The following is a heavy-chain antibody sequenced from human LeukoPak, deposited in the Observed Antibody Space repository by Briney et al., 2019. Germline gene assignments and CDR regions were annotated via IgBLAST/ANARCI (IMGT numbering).Heavy chain of an antibody. CDR1: GFTFSSYA. D-gene: IGHD1-1*01. V-gene: IGHV3-23*01. J-gene: IGHJ3*02. CDR2: ISGSGGST. CDR3: ARRQGDAFDI. Sequence: GGSLRLSCAASGFTFSSYAMSWVRQAPGKGLEWVSGISGSGGSTNYADSVKGRFTIARDNSKNTLYLQMNSLRVEDTAVYYCARRQGDAFDIWGQGTMVTVSS.